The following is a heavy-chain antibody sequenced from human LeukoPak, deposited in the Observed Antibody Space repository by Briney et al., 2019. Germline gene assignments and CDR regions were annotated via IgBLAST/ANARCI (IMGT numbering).Heavy chain of an antibody. V-gene: IGHV3-48*03. CDR1: GFTFSSYE. Sequence: GGSLRLSCAASGFTFSSYEMNWVRQAPGKGLEWVSYISSSGSTIYYADSVKGRFTISRDNAKNSLSLQMNSLRAEDTAVYYCARDWKVRGVIIPFDYWGQGTLVTVSS. CDR3: ARDWKVRGVIIPFDY. D-gene: IGHD3-10*01. J-gene: IGHJ4*02. CDR2: ISSSGSTI.